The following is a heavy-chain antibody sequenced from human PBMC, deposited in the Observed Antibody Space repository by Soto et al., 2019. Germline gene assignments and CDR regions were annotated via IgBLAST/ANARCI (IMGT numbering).Heavy chain of an antibody. CDR2: MNPNSGNT. V-gene: IGHV1-8*01. CDR3: ARGRSGKKHVAAYYFDY. Sequence: ASVKVSCKASGYTFTSYDINWVRQATGQGLEWMGWMNPNSGNTGYAQKFQGRVTMTRNTSISTAYMELSSLRSDDTAVYYCARGRSGKKHVAAYYFDYWGQGTLVTV. J-gene: IGHJ4*02. CDR1: GYTFTSYD. D-gene: IGHD6-19*01.